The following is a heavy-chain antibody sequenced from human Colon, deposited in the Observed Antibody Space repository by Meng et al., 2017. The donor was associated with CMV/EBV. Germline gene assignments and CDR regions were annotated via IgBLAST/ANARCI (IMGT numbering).Heavy chain of an antibody. CDR1: GAYITSYY. Sequence: QVHLRESGPGLVKPSETLSLPCAVSGAYITSYYWSWIRQPAGKGLEWIGRVYISGNTNYNPSLKSRVTMSIDTSKNQLSLNIRSVTAADTAVYYCARDSNLSGLAYWGQGTLVTVSS. CDR2: VYISGNT. D-gene: IGHD3-10*01. CDR3: ARDSNLSGLAY. V-gene: IGHV4-4*07. J-gene: IGHJ4*02.